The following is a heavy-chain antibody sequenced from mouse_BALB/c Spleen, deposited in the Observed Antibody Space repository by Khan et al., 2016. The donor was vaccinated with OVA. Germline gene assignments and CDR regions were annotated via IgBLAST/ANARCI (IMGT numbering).Heavy chain of an antibody. V-gene: IGHV1-7*01. CDR2: INPSTGYT. D-gene: IGHD2-1*01. Sequence: QVQLQQSGAEVAKPGASVKMSCKASGYSFTTYWMHWVKQRPGQGLEWIGYINPSTGYTEFNQRFNDKATLTTDRSSSTAYLQLSSLTSEDSAVYGCTRRVLYGIVAYWGQGTLVTVSA. CDR1: GYSFTTYW. CDR3: TRRVLYGIVAY. J-gene: IGHJ3*01.